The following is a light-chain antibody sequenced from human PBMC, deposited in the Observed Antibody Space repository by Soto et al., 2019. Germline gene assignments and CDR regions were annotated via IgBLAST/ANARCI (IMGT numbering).Light chain of an antibody. J-gene: IGKJ2*01. V-gene: IGKV4-1*01. Sequence: DIVMTQSPDSLAVSLGERATINCKSSQSVLYSSNNKNYLAWYQQKPGQPPKLLIYWASTRESGVPDRFSGSGSGTAFTLTISSLQAEDVAVYYCQQYYSPPYTFGQGTKLESK. CDR2: WAS. CDR3: QQYYSPPYT. CDR1: QSVLYSSNNKNY.